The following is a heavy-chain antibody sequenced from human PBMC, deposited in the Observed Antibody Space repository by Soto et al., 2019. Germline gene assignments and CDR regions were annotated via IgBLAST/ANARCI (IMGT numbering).Heavy chain of an antibody. CDR1: GGSISSYY. CDR2: IYYSGGT. Sequence: SETLSLTCTVSGGSISSYYWSWIRQPPGKGLEWIGYIYYSGGTNYNPSLKSRVTISVDTSKNQFSLKLSSVTAADTAVYYCARVYGDHLDYWCQAILVTVS. CDR3: ARVYGDHLDY. J-gene: IGHJ4*02. V-gene: IGHV4-59*01. D-gene: IGHD4-17*01.